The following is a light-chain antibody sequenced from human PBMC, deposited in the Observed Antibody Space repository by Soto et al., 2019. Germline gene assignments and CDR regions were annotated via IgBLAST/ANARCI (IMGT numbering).Light chain of an antibody. J-gene: IGKJ5*01. Sequence: SVSRSYLAWYQQKPFQAPSLLIYGASTRATGIPEKFSGSGCRPRFTITIRRLVPEDFAEYRCLQPSSWGRTITWSQGTRLDI. CDR1: SVSRSY. CDR2: GAS. V-gene: IGKV3D-20*02. CDR3: LQPSSWGRTIT.